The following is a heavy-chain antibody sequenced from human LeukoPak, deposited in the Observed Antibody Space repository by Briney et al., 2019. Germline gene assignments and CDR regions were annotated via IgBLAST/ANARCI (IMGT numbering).Heavy chain of an antibody. J-gene: IGHJ4*02. V-gene: IGHV4-30-2*01. CDR2: IYHSGST. CDR3: ARSYWALYYFDY. Sequence: SQTLSLTCTVSGGSISSGGYYWSWIRQPPGKGLEWIGYIYHSGSTYYNPSLKSRVTISVDRSKNQFSLKLSSVTAADTAVYYCARSYWALYYFDYWGRGTLVTVSS. D-gene: IGHD2-15*01. CDR1: GGSISSGGYY.